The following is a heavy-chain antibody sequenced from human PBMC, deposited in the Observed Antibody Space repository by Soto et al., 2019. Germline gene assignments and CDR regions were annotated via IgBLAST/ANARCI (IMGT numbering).Heavy chain of an antibody. D-gene: IGHD2-21*02. CDR3: AREVDGGDRDYYGLDV. CDR2: VNYSGSV. CDR1: GGSISFDHYH. J-gene: IGHJ6*02. Sequence: QVQLQQSGPGLVKPSQTLSLPCTVSGGSISFDHYHWTWIRQPPGKGLEWIGYVNYSGSVLYNPSLQSRVSISVDTSTNQFSLKLSSVTAADTAVYFCAREVDGGDRDYYGLDVWGQGTTVTVSS. V-gene: IGHV4-30-4*01.